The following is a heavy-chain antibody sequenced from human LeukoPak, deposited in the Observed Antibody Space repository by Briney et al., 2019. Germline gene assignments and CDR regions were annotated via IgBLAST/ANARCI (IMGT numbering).Heavy chain of an antibody. CDR1: GFTFGDYG. CDR2: IRSRAYGGTT. CDR3: TGSFGELTFFDY. Sequence: PGGSLGLSCTASGFTFGDYGLSWVRQAPGKGLEWVGFIRSRAYGGTTEYAASVKGRFTISRDDYKSIAYLHMNSLKIEDTAVYYCTGSFGELTFFDYWGQGTLVTVSS. J-gene: IGHJ4*02. V-gene: IGHV3-49*04. D-gene: IGHD3-10*01.